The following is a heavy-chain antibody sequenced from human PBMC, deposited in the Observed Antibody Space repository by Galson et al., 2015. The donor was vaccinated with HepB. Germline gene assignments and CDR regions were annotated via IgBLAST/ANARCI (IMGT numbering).Heavy chain of an antibody. V-gene: IGHV3-33*01. Sequence: SLRLSCAASGFIFSNYGMQWVRQAPGKGLEWVALIWYDGTFKHHADSVKGRFTISRDNTKNTLFLQMNSLRAEDTAVYHCAIDSGNGGSQDWGQGTLVSVSS. CDR3: AIDSGNGGSQD. CDR2: IWYDGTFK. CDR1: GFIFSNYG. J-gene: IGHJ4*02. D-gene: IGHD2-8*01.